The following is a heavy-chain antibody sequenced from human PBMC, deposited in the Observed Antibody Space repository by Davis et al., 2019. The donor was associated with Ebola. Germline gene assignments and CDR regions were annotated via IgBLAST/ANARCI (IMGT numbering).Heavy chain of an antibody. Sequence: GSLRLSCTVSGGSISSSSYYWGWIRQPPGKGLEWIGSIYYSGSTYYNPSLKSRVTISVDTSKNQFSLKLSSVTAADTAVYYCARGKYYYGMDVWGQGTTVTVSS. J-gene: IGHJ6*02. CDR3: ARGKYYYGMDV. V-gene: IGHV4-39*07. CDR2: IYYSGST. CDR1: GGSISSSSYY.